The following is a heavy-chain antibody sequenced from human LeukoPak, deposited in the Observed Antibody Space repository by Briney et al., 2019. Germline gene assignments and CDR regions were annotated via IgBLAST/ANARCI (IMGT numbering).Heavy chain of an antibody. Sequence: PGGSLRLSCAASGFTVSSNYMSWVRQAPGKGLEWVSVIYSGGCTYYADSVKGRFTISRDNSKNTLYLQMNSLRAEDTAVYYCAKPRDYYGPFAYWGQGTLVTVSS. J-gene: IGHJ4*02. CDR1: GFTVSSNY. CDR3: AKPRDYYGPFAY. CDR2: IYSGGCT. D-gene: IGHD3-10*01. V-gene: IGHV3-66*04.